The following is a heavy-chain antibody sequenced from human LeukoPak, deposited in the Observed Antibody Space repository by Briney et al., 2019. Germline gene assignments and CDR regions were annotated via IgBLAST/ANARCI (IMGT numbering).Heavy chain of an antibody. V-gene: IGHV3-20*04. Sequence: PGGSLRLSCAASGFTFDDYGMSWVRHAPGKGLEWVSGINWNGGSTGYADSVKGRFTISRDNAENSLYLQMNSLRAEDTAVYYCAREGGSGWYSGWFDPWGQGTRVTVSS. D-gene: IGHD6-19*01. CDR1: GFTFDDYG. CDR2: INWNGGST. J-gene: IGHJ5*02. CDR3: AREGGSGWYSGWFDP.